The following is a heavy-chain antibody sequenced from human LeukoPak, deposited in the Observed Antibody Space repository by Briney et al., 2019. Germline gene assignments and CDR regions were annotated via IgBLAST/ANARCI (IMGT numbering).Heavy chain of an antibody. CDR1: GFTFSSYW. CDR3: ARETFTVRGVIGYYYYGMDV. V-gene: IGHV3-7*03. J-gene: IGHJ6*02. Sequence: GGSLRLSCAASGFTFSSYWMSWVRQAPGKGLEWVANIKQDGSEKYYVDSVKGRFTISRDNAKNSLYLQMNSLRAEDTAVYYCARETFTVRGVIGYYYYGMDVWGQGTTVTVSS. D-gene: IGHD3-10*01. CDR2: IKQDGSEK.